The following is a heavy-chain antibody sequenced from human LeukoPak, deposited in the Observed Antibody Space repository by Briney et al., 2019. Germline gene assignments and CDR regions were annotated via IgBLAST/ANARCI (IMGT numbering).Heavy chain of an antibody. Sequence: SETLSLTCTVSGGSISSYYWSWIRQPPGKGLEWIGYIYYSGSTNYNPSLKSRVTISVDTSKNQFSLKLSSVTAADTAVYYCARRRLGHCSGGSCFYAFDIWGQGTMVTDSS. CDR1: GGSISSYY. D-gene: IGHD2-15*01. J-gene: IGHJ3*02. V-gene: IGHV4-59*08. CDR2: IYYSGST. CDR3: ARRRLGHCSGGSCFYAFDI.